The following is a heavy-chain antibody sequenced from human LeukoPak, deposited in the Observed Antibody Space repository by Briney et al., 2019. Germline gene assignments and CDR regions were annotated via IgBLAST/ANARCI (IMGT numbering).Heavy chain of an antibody. V-gene: IGHV3-7*01. CDR2: IKQDGSEK. D-gene: IGHD5-12*01. Sequence: AGGSLRLSCAASGFTFSTYWMNWVRQAPGKGLEWVANIKQDGSEKNYVDSLKGRFTTSRDNAKNSLYLQMNSLRVEDTAVYYCAGGSGWLIDYWGQGTLVTVSS. CDR3: AGGSGWLIDY. J-gene: IGHJ4*02. CDR1: GFTFSTYW.